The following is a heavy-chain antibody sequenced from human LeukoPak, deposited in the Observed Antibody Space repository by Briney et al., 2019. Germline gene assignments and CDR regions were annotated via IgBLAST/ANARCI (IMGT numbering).Heavy chain of an antibody. D-gene: IGHD3-9*01. V-gene: IGHV4-34*01. Sequence: TSETLSLTRAVYGASFSGYCWSCIRQPPGKGLEWIGELNHSGSTNYTPSLKSRVTMSVDTSKNQFSLKLSSVTAADTAVYYCARVSPRLRYFDWLLSRYFDYWGQGTLVTVSS. CDR3: ARVSPRLRYFDWLLSRYFDY. J-gene: IGHJ4*02. CDR2: LNHSGST. CDR1: GASFSGYC.